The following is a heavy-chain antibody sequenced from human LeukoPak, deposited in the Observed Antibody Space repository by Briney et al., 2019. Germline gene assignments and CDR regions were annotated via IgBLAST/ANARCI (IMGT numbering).Heavy chain of an antibody. CDR2: IYYSGST. CDR3: ARARYPWLQLGVYFDY. CDR1: GGSISSYY. J-gene: IGHJ4*02. V-gene: IGHV4-59*01. D-gene: IGHD5-24*01. Sequence: PSETLSLTCTVSGGSISSYYWSWIRQPPGKGLEWIGYIYYSGSTNYNPSLKSRVTISVDTSKNQFSLKLSSVTAADTAVYYCARARYPWLQLGVYFDYWGQGTLVTVSS.